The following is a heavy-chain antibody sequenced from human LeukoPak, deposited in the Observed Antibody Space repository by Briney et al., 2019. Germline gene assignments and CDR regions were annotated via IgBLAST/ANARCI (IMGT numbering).Heavy chain of an antibody. CDR2: IDWDDDK. J-gene: IGHJ3*01. Sequence: SGPALVKPTQTLTLTCTFSGFSLSTSGMCVSWIRQPPGKALEWLARIDWDDDKYYNTSLKTRLTISKDTSKNQVVLTMTNMDPVDTATYYCARIGEVYGGYVAFDVWGQGTMVTVSS. CDR1: GFSLSTSGMC. V-gene: IGHV2-70*11. CDR3: ARIGEVYGGYVAFDV. D-gene: IGHD4-17*01.